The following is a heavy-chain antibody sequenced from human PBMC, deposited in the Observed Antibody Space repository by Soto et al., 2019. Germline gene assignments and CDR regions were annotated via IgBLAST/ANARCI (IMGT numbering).Heavy chain of an antibody. CDR1: GGTFSSYT. J-gene: IGHJ4*02. CDR3: ATERGVPAAIV. V-gene: IGHV1-69*02. CDR2: IIPILGIA. Sequence: QVQLVQSGAEVKKPGSSVKVSCKASGGTFSSYTISWVRQAPGQGLEWMGRIIPILGIANYAQKFQGRVTITADKPTSTAYMELSSLRSEDTAVYYCATERGVPAAIVWGQGTLVTVSS. D-gene: IGHD2-2*02.